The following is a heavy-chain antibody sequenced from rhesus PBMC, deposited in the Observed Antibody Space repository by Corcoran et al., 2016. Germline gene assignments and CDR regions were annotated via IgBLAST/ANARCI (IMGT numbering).Heavy chain of an antibody. J-gene: IGHJ3*01. CDR2: IIPLVGIT. CDR1: GFPFGSYA. Sequence: QVQLVQSGAEVKKPGASVKVSCKASGFPFGSYAINWVRQAPGQGLAWMGVIIPLVGITNYAEKFQGRVTITADTSTSTSYMELSSLRSDDTAVYYCAIGAQFYEDDYCYYYTRAFDFWGQGLRGTVSS. V-gene: IGHV1-198*02. CDR3: AIGAQFYEDDYCYYYTRAFDF. D-gene: IGHD3S6*01.